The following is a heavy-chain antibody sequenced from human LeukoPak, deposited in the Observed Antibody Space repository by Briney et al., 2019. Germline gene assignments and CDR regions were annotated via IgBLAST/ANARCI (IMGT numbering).Heavy chain of an antibody. D-gene: IGHD6-6*01. CDR2: IYYSGST. CDR1: GASISDYY. Sequence: PSETLPLTCSVSGASISDYYWSWIRQPPGKGLEWIGNIYYSGSTNYNPSLKSRVTISVDTSKNQLSLQLTSMTAADTAVYYCARGALSSIAVRQSFDYWGQGTLVTVSS. CDR3: ARGALSSIAVRQSFDY. J-gene: IGHJ4*02. V-gene: IGHV4-59*01.